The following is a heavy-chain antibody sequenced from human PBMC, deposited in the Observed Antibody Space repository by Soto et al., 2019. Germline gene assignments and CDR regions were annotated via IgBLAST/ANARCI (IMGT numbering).Heavy chain of an antibody. CDR3: ARGTYTYGYAIDF. CDR1: GGSISSGGYY. D-gene: IGHD5-18*01. Sequence: SETLSLTCSVSGGSISSGGYYWSWVRQHPGKGLEWIGYIYSSGSTYHNPSLESRVPISIDTSKNQFSLKLTSVTAADTAVYFCARGTYTYGYAIDFWGQGTLVTVSS. J-gene: IGHJ4*02. V-gene: IGHV4-31*03. CDR2: IYSSGST.